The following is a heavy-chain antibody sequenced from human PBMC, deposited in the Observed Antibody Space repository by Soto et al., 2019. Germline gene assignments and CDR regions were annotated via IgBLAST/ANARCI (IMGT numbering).Heavy chain of an antibody. V-gene: IGHV4-39*01. CDR2: VYYRGRS. CDR1: GGSVTNSSYY. Sequence: PSETLSLTCTVSGGSVTNSSYYWGWIRQSPGKGLEWIGSVYYRGRSYSKSSVKSRVTISVDTSKNRFSLSLNSVTASDTAVYFCVSQRTTVPTQAYLDYWGQGTLVTVSS. CDR3: VSQRTTVPTQAYLDY. J-gene: IGHJ4*02. D-gene: IGHD4-17*01.